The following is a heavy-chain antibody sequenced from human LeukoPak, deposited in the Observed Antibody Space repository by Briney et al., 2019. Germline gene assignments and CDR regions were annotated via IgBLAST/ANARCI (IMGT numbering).Heavy chain of an antibody. CDR2: IWYDGSNK. CDR3: ARDYYGSDFNENWFDP. D-gene: IGHD3-10*01. V-gene: IGHV3-33*08. Sequence: QPGGSLRLSCAASGFTFSSYAMHWVRQAPGKGLEWVAVIWYDGSNKYYADSVKGRFTISRDNSKNTLYLQMNSLRAEDTAVYYCARDYYGSDFNENWFDPWGQGTLVTVSS. CDR1: GFTFSSYA. J-gene: IGHJ5*02.